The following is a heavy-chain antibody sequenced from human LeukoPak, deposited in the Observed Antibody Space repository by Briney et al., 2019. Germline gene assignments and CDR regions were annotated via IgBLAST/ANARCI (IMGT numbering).Heavy chain of an antibody. J-gene: IGHJ4*02. CDR1: GGSFSSGGYY. V-gene: IGHV4-61*08. CDR3: ARKDYGDYSFDY. D-gene: IGHD4-17*01. CDR2: IYYSGST. Sequence: SETLSLTCTVSGGSFSSGGYYWSWIRQPPGTGREWIGYIYYSGSTNYNPSLKSRVTISVDTSKNQFSLKLTSVTAADTAVYYCARKDYGDYSFDYWGQGTLVTVSS.